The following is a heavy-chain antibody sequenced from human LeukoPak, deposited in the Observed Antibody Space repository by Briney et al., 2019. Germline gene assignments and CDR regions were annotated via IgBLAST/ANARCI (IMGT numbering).Heavy chain of an antibody. CDR3: ARHYGP. Sequence: TLXLTCTVSGVSIRSSYYYWGWIRQPPGKGLEWIGSIYDSGSTYYNPSPKSRVTISVDTSKNQFSLKLNSVTAADMAVYYCARHYGPWGQGALVTVSS. D-gene: IGHD3-10*01. CDR2: IYDSGST. CDR1: GVSIRSSYYY. V-gene: IGHV4-39*01. J-gene: IGHJ5*02.